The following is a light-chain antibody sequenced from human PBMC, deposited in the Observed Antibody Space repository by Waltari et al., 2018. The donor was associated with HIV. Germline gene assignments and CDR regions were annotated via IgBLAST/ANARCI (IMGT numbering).Light chain of an antibody. V-gene: IGLV2-8*01. Sequence: QSALTQPPSASGSPGQSVTLSCTGTNSDIGTYDYVSWSQQHPGDAPKLCISEVTKRPSGVSDRFSGSKSGNTAFLTVSGLQAEDEADYYCSSFANRDGFYVLFGGGTRLTVL. CDR1: NSDIGTYDY. CDR2: EVT. J-gene: IGLJ2*01. CDR3: SSFANRDGFYVL.